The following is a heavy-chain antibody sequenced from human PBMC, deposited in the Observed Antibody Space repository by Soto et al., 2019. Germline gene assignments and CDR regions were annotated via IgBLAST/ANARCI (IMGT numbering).Heavy chain of an antibody. D-gene: IGHD2-8*01. CDR1: GFTFSSYA. J-gene: IGHJ4*02. CDR2: ISYDGSNK. CDR3: ARDRKRYCTNGVCYGFDY. Sequence: RLSCAASGFTFSSYAMHWVRQAPGKGLEWVAVISYDGSNKYYADSVKGRFTISRDNSKNTLYLQMNSLRAEDTAVYYCARDRKRYCTNGVCYGFDYWGQGTLVTVSS. V-gene: IGHV3-30-3*01.